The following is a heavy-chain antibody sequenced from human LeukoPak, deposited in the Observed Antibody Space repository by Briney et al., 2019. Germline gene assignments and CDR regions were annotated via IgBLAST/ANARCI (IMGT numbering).Heavy chain of an antibody. CDR2: INPNSGGT. D-gene: IGHD3-9*01. CDR1: GYTFTGYY. CDR3: AREYRHDIRFDP. Sequence: ASVTVSCKASGYTFTGYYMNWVRQAPGQGLEWMGWINPNSGGTNYAQKFQGRVTMTRDTSISTAYMELSRLRSDDTAVYYCAREYRHDIRFDPWGQGTLVTVSS. J-gene: IGHJ5*02. V-gene: IGHV1-2*02.